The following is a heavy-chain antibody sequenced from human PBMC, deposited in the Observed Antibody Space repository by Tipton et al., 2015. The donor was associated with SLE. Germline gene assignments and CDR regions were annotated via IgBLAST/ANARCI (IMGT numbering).Heavy chain of an antibody. CDR2: INHSGST. Sequence: TLSLTCAVYGGSFSGYYWSWIRLPPGKGLEWIGEINHSGSTNYNPSLKSRVSISVDTSKNQFSLKLSSVTAADTAVYYCAVWFGEFPFDPWGQGTLVTVSS. V-gene: IGHV4-34*01. CDR3: AVWFGEFPFDP. D-gene: IGHD3-10*01. CDR1: GGSFSGYY. J-gene: IGHJ5*02.